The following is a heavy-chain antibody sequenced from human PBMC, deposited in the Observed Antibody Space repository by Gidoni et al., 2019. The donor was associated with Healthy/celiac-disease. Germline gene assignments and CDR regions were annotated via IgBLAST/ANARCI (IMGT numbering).Heavy chain of an antibody. CDR3: ARENRGYYFDY. V-gene: IGHV3-21*01. CDR1: GFTFSRYS. Sequence: EVQLVESGGGLVKPGGSLRLSCAASGFTFSRYSMNWVRQAPGKGLEWVSSISSSSSYIYYADSVKGRFTISRDNAKNSLYLQMNSLRAEDTAVYYCARENRGYYFDYWGQGTLVTVSS. J-gene: IGHJ4*02. CDR2: ISSSSSYI. D-gene: IGHD3-16*01.